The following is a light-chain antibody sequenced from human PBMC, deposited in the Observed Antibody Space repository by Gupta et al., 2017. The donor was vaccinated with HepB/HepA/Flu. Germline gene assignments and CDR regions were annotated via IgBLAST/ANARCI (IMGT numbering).Light chain of an antibody. J-gene: IGLJ3*02. CDR1: NIGSKS. Sequence: SYVLTQPPSASVAPGKTARITCGGNNIGSKSVHWYQQKPGQAPVLVVYDGSDRPSGIPERFSGSNSGNTATLTISRVEAGDEADYYCQVWDSSSDHWVFGGGTKLTVL. V-gene: IGLV3-21*03. CDR2: DGS. CDR3: QVWDSSSDHWV.